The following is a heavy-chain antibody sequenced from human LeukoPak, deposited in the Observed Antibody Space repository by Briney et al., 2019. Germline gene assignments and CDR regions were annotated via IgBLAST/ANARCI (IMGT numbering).Heavy chain of an antibody. CDR3: AKGPHYGSGSYYPSNFDY. Sequence: PGGSLRLSCAASGFTFSSYAMSWVRQAPGKGLEWVSAISGSGGSTYYADSVKGRFTISRDNSKNTLYLQMNSLRAEDTAVYYCAKGPHYGSGSYYPSNFDYWGQGTLVTVSS. V-gene: IGHV3-23*01. J-gene: IGHJ4*02. D-gene: IGHD3-10*01. CDR2: ISGSGGST. CDR1: GFTFSSYA.